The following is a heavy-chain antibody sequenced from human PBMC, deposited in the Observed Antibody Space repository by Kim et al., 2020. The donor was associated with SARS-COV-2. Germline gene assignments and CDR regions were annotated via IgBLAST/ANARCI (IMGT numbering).Heavy chain of an antibody. Sequence: GESLKISCKGSGYSLTSYWIGWVRQMPGKGLEWMGIIYPGDSDTRYSPSFQGQVTISADKSISTAYLQWSSLKASDTAMYYCARHSISQKGSLGYSSSWYPSYYYYMDVWGKGTTVTVSS. CDR1: GYSLTSYW. CDR3: ARHSISQKGSLGYSSSWYPSYYYYMDV. V-gene: IGHV5-51*01. CDR2: IYPGDSDT. J-gene: IGHJ6*03. D-gene: IGHD6-13*01.